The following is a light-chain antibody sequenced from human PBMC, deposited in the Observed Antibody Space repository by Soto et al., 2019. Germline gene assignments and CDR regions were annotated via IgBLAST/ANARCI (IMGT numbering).Light chain of an antibody. J-gene: IGKJ1*01. Sequence: EIVMTQSPATLSVSPGERATLSCRASQSVSSNLAWYQQKVGQAPRVLIYDASTRATGIPGRFSGSGSGIEFTLTISSLQSEDFAVYYCQQYNNWPETFGQGTKVDIK. CDR2: DAS. V-gene: IGKV3-15*01. CDR1: QSVSSN. CDR3: QQYNNWPET.